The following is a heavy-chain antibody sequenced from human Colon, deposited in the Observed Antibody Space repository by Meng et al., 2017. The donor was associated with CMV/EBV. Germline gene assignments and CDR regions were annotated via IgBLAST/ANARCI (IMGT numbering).Heavy chain of an antibody. Sequence: QITLKESGPTLVKPTQTLTLTCTFSGFSFTTDKAGVGWIRHPPGKALEWLALIYWDDDTRYSPSLKTRLTITRDTSKNHVILTMTNMDPADTATYYCVHRSYSGQDDYWGQGALVTVSS. V-gene: IGHV2-5*02. CDR2: IYWDDDT. CDR1: GFSFTTDKAG. D-gene: IGHD5-12*01. CDR3: VHRSYSGQDDY. J-gene: IGHJ4*02.